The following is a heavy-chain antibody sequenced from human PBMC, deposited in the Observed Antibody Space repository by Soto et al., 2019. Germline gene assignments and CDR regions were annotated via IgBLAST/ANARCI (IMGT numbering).Heavy chain of an antibody. V-gene: IGHV4-4*07. CDR2: IYPIGST. D-gene: IGHD4-17*01. CDR3: ARESEYGDSAIGDD. Sequence: SGTLSLTYTISGGSLSSYYWSWIRQPAGTGLEWIGRIYPIGSTTYNPSRKGRVTMSVDTSKDHCALKLSSVTAADTAVYYCARESEYGDSAIGDDGGQGTLVTVSS. CDR1: GGSLSSYY. J-gene: IGHJ4*02.